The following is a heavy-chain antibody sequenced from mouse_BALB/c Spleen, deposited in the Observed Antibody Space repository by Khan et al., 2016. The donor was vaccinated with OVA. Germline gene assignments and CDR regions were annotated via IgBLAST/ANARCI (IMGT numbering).Heavy chain of an antibody. V-gene: IGHV1S136*01. CDR3: ARNYKSDVHFDY. Sequence: IQLVQSGPELVKPGASVKMSCKASGYTFTSYVMHWVKQKPGQGLEWVGYIYPYNDDTKYNEKFKGKATLTSDKSSSTAYMELSSLTSEDSAVYFCARNYKSDVHFDYWGQGTTLTVSS. CDR1: GYTFTSYV. CDR2: IYPYNDDT. D-gene: IGHD2-14*01. J-gene: IGHJ2*01.